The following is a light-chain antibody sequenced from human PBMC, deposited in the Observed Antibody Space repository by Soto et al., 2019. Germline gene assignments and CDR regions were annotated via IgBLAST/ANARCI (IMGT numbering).Light chain of an antibody. V-gene: IGKV3-11*01. CDR2: DAS. Sequence: ELVLTQSPATLSLSPGERATLSCRASQSVSSYLAWYQQKPGQAPSLLIYDASNRATGIPARFIGSGSGTEFPPTLSSLEPEDFAVDDCQQRSNWPRFGQGTRLEIK. CDR3: QQRSNWPR. CDR1: QSVSSY. J-gene: IGKJ5*01.